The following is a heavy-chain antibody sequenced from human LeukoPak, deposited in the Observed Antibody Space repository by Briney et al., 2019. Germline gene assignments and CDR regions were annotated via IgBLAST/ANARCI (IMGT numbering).Heavy chain of an antibody. CDR3: ARHGGYFESIGGGDI. Sequence: PSETLSLTCTVSGGSISSYSWSWIRQPPGKGLGWVGYIYYSGSTNYNPSLKSRVTISVDTSKNQVSLELSSVTAADTGVYYCARHGGYFESIGGGDIWGQGTMVTVSS. J-gene: IGHJ3*02. CDR1: GGSISSYS. V-gene: IGHV4-59*08. D-gene: IGHD3-9*01. CDR2: IYYSGST.